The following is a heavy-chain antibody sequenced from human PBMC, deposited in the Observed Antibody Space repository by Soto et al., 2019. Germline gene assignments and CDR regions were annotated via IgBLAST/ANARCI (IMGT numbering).Heavy chain of an antibody. CDR1: GGTFSSYA. J-gene: IGHJ5*02. D-gene: IGHD5-18*01. V-gene: IGHV1-69*01. CDR2: NIPIFGTA. CDR3: ARALGVDTAMVRDNWFDP. Sequence: QVQLVQSGAEVKKPGSSVKVSCKASGGTFSSYAISWVRQAPGQGLEWLGGNIPIFGTANYAQKFQGRVTITADESTSTAYMELSSMRSEDTAVYYCARALGVDTAMVRDNWFDPWGQGTLVTVSS.